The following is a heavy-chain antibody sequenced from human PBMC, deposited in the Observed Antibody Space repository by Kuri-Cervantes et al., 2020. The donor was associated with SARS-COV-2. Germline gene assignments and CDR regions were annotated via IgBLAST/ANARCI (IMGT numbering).Heavy chain of an antibody. V-gene: IGHV1-24*01. Sequence: SVKVSCKVSGYTLTELSMHLVRQAPGKGLEWMGGFDPEDGETIYEQKFQGRVNMTEDTSTDTAYMQLSSLRSEDTAVYYCETGLISDSSGYYSNDYWGQGTMVTVSS. D-gene: IGHD3-22*01. J-gene: IGHJ4*02. CDR1: GYTLTELS. CDR3: ETGLISDSSGYYSNDY. CDR2: FDPEDGET.